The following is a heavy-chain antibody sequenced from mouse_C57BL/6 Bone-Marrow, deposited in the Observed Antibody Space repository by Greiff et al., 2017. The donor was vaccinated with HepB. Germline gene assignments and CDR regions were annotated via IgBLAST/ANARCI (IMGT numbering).Heavy chain of an antibody. Sequence: EVNVVESEGGLVQPGSSMKLSCTASGFTFSDYYMAWVRQVPEKGLEWVANINYDGSSTYYLDSLKSRFIISRDNAKNILYLQMSSLKSEDTATYYCARYGYYFDYWGQGTTLTVSS. CDR1: GFTFSDYY. CDR2: INYDGSST. J-gene: IGHJ2*01. D-gene: IGHD2-2*01. CDR3: ARYGYYFDY. V-gene: IGHV5-16*01.